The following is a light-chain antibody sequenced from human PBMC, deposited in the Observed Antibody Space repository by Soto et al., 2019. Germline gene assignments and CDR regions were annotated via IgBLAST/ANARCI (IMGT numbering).Light chain of an antibody. V-gene: IGKV3-15*01. J-gene: IGKJ5*01. CDR1: QSVSSN. Sequence: EIVLTQSPGTLSLSPGERATLSCRASQSVSSNLAWYRQRPGQAPTLLIYGESTRATGIPARFSGSGSGTEFTLTISSLQSEDFAVYYCQQYNNWPPITFGQGTRLEN. CDR3: QQYNNWPPIT. CDR2: GES.